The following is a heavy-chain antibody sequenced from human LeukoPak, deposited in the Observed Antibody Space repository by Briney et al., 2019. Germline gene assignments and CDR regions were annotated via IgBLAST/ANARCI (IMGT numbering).Heavy chain of an antibody. CDR1: GGSISSGDYY. CDR3: ARDWGYSSSL. J-gene: IGHJ4*02. Sequence: SQTLSLTCTVSGGSISSGDYYWSWIRQPPGKGLEWIGYIYYSGSTYYNPSLKSRVTISVDTSKNQFPLKLNSVTAADTAMYYCARDWGYSSSLWGQGALVTVSS. D-gene: IGHD6-13*01. V-gene: IGHV4-30-4*01. CDR2: IYYSGST.